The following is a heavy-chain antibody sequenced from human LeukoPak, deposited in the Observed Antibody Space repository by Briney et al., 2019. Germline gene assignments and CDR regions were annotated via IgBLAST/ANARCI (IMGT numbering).Heavy chain of an antibody. D-gene: IGHD6-13*01. CDR1: GFTFSSYA. J-gene: IGHJ4*02. CDR3: AKQLTAGGYYFDY. V-gene: IGHV3-23*01. Sequence: PGGSLRLSCAASGFTFSSYAMSWVRQAPGEGLEWASGISGGGETTYYADSVKGRFTISRDNSKNTLYLQMNSLRAEDTAVYYCAKQLTAGGYYFDYWGQGTLVTVSS. CDR2: ISGGGETT.